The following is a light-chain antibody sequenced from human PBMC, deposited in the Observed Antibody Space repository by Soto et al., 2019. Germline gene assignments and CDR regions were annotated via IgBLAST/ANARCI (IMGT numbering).Light chain of an antibody. Sequence: DIVMTQSPLSLPVTPGEPASISCRSSQSLLHSNGFNCLDWYLQKPGQSPQLLISLGSNRASGVPDRFSGSGSGTDFTLKISRVEAEDVGVYYCMQGLQTPFIFGPGTKVDFK. CDR3: MQGLQTPFI. CDR1: QSLLHSNGFNC. CDR2: LGS. J-gene: IGKJ3*01. V-gene: IGKV2-28*01.